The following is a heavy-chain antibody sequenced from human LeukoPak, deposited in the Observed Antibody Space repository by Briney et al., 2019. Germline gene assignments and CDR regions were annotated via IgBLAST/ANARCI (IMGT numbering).Heavy chain of an antibody. V-gene: IGHV3-48*03. CDR1: GFTFSSYE. D-gene: IGHD3-9*01. CDR3: ARRELRYFDWLRAFDI. CDR2: ISSSGSTI. J-gene: IGHJ3*02. Sequence: PGGSLRLSCAASGFTFSSYEMNWVRQAPGKGLEWVSYISSSGSTIYYADSVKGRFTISRDNDKNSLYLQINSLRAEDTAVYYCARRELRYFDWLRAFDIWGQGTMVTVSS.